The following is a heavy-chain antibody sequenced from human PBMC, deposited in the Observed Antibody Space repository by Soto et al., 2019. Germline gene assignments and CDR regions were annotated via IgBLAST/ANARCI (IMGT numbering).Heavy chain of an antibody. CDR3: ARALIQLWPHYYYGMDV. D-gene: IGHD5-18*01. CDR2: IYYSGNT. J-gene: IGHJ6*02. CDR1: GDSISSRGYY. Sequence: PSETLSLTCTVSGDSISSRGYYWSWIRHRPGQGLEWIGYIYYSGNTYYNPSLKSRVNILVDTSKNQFSLRVSFVTAADTAVYYCARALIQLWPHYYYGMDVWGQGTTVTVSS. V-gene: IGHV4-30-4*08.